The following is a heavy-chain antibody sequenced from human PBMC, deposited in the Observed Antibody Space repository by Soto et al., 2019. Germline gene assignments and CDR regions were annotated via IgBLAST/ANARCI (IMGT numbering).Heavy chain of an antibody. V-gene: IGHV3-23*01. CDR1: GFTFSSYA. CDR2: ISGSGGST. CDR3: VPTAGNWNWGDLYEYFQH. D-gene: IGHD1-7*01. Sequence: LRLSCAASGFTFSSYAMSWVRQAPGKGLEWVSAISGSGGSTYYADSVKGRLTISRDNSKNTLYLQMNSLRAEDTAVYYCVPTAGNWNWGDLYEYFQHWGQGTLVTVS. J-gene: IGHJ1*01.